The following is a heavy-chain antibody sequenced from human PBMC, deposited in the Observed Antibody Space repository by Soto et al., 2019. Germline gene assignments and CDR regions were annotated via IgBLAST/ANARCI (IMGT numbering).Heavy chain of an antibody. J-gene: IGHJ3*02. CDR1: AVSVSSGRYY. D-gene: IGHD4-17*01. Sequence: PSENLSLSCPFSAVSVSSGRYYLSWLRQPPGKGLEWIEYIYYSGSTNYNPSLKSRVTISVDTSKTQFSLKLSSVTAADTAVYYCARELNDYGGRNAFDIWGQGTMVTV. V-gene: IGHV4-61*01. CDR2: IYYSGST. CDR3: ARELNDYGGRNAFDI.